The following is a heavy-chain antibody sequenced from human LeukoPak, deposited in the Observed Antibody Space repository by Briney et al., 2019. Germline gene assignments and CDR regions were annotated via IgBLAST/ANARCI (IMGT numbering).Heavy chain of an antibody. D-gene: IGHD5-18*01. CDR1: GGSISGYY. CDR2: IYTSGST. Sequence: NSSETLSLTCTVSGGSISGYYWSWIRQPAGKGLEWIGRIYTSGSTNYNPSPKSRVTMSVDTSKNQFSLKLSSVTAADTAVYYCARRILENRGQRYGYYYYYMDVWGKGTTVTVSS. CDR3: ARRILENRGQRYGYYYYYMDV. V-gene: IGHV4-4*07. J-gene: IGHJ6*03.